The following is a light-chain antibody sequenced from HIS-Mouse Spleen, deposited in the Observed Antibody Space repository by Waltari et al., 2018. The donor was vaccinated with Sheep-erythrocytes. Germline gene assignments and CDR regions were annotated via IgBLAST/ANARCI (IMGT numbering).Light chain of an antibody. J-gene: IGLJ1*01. Sequence: SYELTQPPSVSVAPGQTARITCGGNNIGSKSVHWYQQKPGQAPVLVGYDDSDRPSGIPERFSGSNAGNTATLTISRVEAGDEADYYCQVWDSSSDHPYVFGTGTKVTVL. CDR2: DDS. V-gene: IGLV3-21*02. CDR3: QVWDSSSDHPYV. CDR1: NIGSKS.